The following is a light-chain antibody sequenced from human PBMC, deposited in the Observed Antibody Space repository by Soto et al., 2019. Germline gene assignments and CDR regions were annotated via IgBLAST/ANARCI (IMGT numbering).Light chain of an antibody. V-gene: IGKV3-15*01. CDR3: QQYNNWPPLT. Sequence: IVMTHSPSTLSVSPVERATLSFMASQSVASDLAWYQHKPGQAPRLLISGVSTGATGIPARFSGSGSGTEFTLTISSLQSEDFAVYYCQQYNNWPPLTFGGGTKVDIK. CDR1: QSVASD. CDR2: GVS. J-gene: IGKJ4*01.